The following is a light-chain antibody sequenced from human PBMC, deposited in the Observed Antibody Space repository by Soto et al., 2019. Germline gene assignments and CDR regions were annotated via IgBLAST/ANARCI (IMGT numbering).Light chain of an antibody. Sequence: EIVLTQSPGTLSLSPGERATLSCRASQSVSSNYLAWYQQRPGQAPRLLIYDAYSRATGFPDRFSGSGSGTEFTLTISGLEPEDSALYLRQQSGSSPPLSLGQGTRLEIK. V-gene: IGKV3-20*01. CDR1: QSVSSNY. CDR2: DAY. J-gene: IGKJ5*01. CDR3: QQSGSSPPLS.